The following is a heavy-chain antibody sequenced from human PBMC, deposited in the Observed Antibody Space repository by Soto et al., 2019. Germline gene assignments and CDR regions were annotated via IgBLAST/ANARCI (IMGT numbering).Heavy chain of an antibody. D-gene: IGHD6-19*01. CDR2: IYFSGST. V-gene: IGHV4-59*11. CDR1: GGSTNSHY. CDR3: ARGLSWGMDV. J-gene: IGHJ6*02. Sequence: SETLSLTCSVSGGSTNSHYWSWIRQPPGKGLEWIGYIYFSGSTNYNPSLKSRVTISVDTSKSQFSLKVSSVTAADTAVYYCARGLSWGMDVWGQGTTVTVSS.